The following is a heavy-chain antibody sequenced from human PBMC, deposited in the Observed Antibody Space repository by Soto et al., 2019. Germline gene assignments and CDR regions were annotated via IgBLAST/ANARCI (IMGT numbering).Heavy chain of an antibody. D-gene: IGHD3-9*01. Sequence: QVQLVESGGGVVQPGRSLRLSCAASGFTFSSYAMHWVRQAPGKGLEWVAGISYDGSNKYYADSVKGRFTISRDNSKNTLYLQMNSLRAEDTAVYYCARAASYYDILTGLVHWGQGTLVTVSS. CDR2: ISYDGSNK. J-gene: IGHJ4*02. CDR1: GFTFSSYA. V-gene: IGHV3-30-3*01. CDR3: ARAASYYDILTGLVH.